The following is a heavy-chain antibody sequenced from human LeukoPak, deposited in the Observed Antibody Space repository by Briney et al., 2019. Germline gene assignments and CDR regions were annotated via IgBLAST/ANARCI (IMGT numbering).Heavy chain of an antibody. Sequence: GGSLRLSCAASGFTFSSYAMSWVRQAPGKGLEWVSAISGSGGSTYYADSVKGRFTISRDNSKNTLYLQMNSLRAEDTAVYYCARDGYYYNRGVYYGYYYVMAFWGKGPTVTVS. V-gene: IGHV3-23*01. CDR2: ISGSGGST. CDR1: GFTFSSYA. CDR3: ARDGYYYNRGVYYGYYYVMAF. D-gene: IGHD3-22*01. J-gene: IGHJ6*04.